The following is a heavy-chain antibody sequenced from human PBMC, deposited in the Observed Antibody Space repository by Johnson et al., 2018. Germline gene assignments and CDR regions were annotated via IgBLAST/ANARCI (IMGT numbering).Heavy chain of an antibody. D-gene: IGHD7-27*01. Sequence: VQLQESGPGLVKASGTLSLTCGVSGDSISSNRWWTWVRQPPGKGLEGVGRIRKKGNSYTTEYAASVKDRFTISKDDSKNSLYLQMNSLKTEDTAVYYCTRAWPDGDNYFGLDVWGQGTTVTVSS. CDR2: IRKKGNSYTT. CDR1: GDSISSNR. V-gene: IGHV3-72*01. CDR3: TRAWPDGDNYFGLDV. J-gene: IGHJ6*02.